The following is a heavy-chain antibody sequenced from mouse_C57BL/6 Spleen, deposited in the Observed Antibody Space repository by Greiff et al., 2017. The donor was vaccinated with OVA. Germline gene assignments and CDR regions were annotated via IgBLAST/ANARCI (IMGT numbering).Heavy chain of an antibody. V-gene: IGHV1-64*01. D-gene: IGHD2-3*01. CDR2: IHPNSGST. J-gene: IGHJ1*03. Sequence: QVQLQQPGAELVKPGASVKLSCKASGYTFTSYWMHWVKQRPGQGLEWIGMIHPNSGSTNYNEKFKSKATLTVDKSSSTAYMRLSSLTSEDSAVYYCAGDGYPDWYFDVWGTGTTVTVSS. CDR3: AGDGYPDWYFDV. CDR1: GYTFTSYW.